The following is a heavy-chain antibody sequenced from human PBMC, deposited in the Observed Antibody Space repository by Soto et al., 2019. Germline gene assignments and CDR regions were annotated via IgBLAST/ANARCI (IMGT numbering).Heavy chain of an antibody. J-gene: IGHJ4*02. CDR3: AREPNESFYFDL. CDR1: GYTFTNYY. Sequence: GASVKVSWKASGYTFTNYYIHWLRQAPGQGLEWLGIIRPSGGGTQYAQRLQGRVTMTRDTSTSTVYMQMSSLRPEDTGVYYCAREPNESFYFDLWGQGSPVTVSS. V-gene: IGHV1-46*04. CDR2: IRPSGGGT.